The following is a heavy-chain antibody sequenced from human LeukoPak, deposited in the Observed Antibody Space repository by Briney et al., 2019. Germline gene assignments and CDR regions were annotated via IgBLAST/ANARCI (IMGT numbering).Heavy chain of an antibody. D-gene: IGHD2/OR15-2a*01. CDR1: GASMRYYY. CDR2: IYYSGST. J-gene: IGHJ5*02. V-gene: IGHV4-59*01. CDR3: ARDFLNWCDP. Sequence: SETLSLTCTVSGASMRYYYWSWLRQPPGKGLEWIGYIYYSGSTNYNPSLKSRVTISVDTSKSQFSLKLSSVTAADTAVYYCARDFLNWCDPWGQGTVVTVSS.